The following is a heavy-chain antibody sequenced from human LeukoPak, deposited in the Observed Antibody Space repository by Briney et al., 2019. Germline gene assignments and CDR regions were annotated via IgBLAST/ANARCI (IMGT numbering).Heavy chain of an antibody. J-gene: IGHJ4*02. CDR3: VSAQDSSGYYSYY. CDR1: GGSFNGYY. D-gene: IGHD3-22*01. CDR2: INHSGST. V-gene: IGHV4-34*01. Sequence: SETLSLTCAVYGGSFNGYYWSWIRQPPGKGLEWIGEINHSGSTNYNPSLKSRVTISVDTSKNQFSLKLSSVTAADTAVYYCVSAQDSSGYYSYYWGQGTLVTVSS.